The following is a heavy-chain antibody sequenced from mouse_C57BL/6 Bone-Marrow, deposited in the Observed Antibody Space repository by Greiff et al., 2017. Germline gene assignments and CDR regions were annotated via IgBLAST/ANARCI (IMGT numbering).Heavy chain of an antibody. V-gene: IGHV5-4*01. CDR2: ISDGGSYT. Sequence: EVKLVESGGGLVKPGGSLKLSCAASGFTFSSYAMSLVRQTPEKRLEWVATISDGGSYTYYPDNVKGRFTISRDNAKNNLYLQMSHLKSEDTAMYYCARDGERYAMDYWGQGTSVTVSS. CDR1: GFTFSSYA. J-gene: IGHJ4*01. CDR3: ARDGERYAMDY.